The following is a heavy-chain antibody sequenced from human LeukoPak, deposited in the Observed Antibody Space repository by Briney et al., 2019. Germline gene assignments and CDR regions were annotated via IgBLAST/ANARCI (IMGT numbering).Heavy chain of an antibody. J-gene: IGHJ5*01. CDR2: ITSSGEAT. CDR1: GFTSSIYA. V-gene: IGHV3-23*01. D-gene: IGHD3-22*01. Sequence: GGSLRLSCDASGFTSSIYAMSWIRQGTGKGLEWVSSITSSGEATYYADSVKGRFTISRDNSRYTLFLQMNSLTAEDTAVYYCVKDRPNYYHSNGHYYRRDGDSWGQGTLVTVSS. CDR3: VKDRPNYYHSNGHYYRRDGDS.